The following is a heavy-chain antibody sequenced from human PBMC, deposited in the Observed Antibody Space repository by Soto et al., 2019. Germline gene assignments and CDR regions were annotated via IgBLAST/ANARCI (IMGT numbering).Heavy chain of an antibody. D-gene: IGHD6-13*01. J-gene: IGHJ4*02. CDR1: GGTFSSYA. CDR3: ARVAAAGVYFDY. V-gene: IGHV1-69*13. Sequence: SVKVSCKASGGTFSSYAISWVRQAPGQGLEWMGGIIPIFGTANYAQKFQGRVTITADESTSTAYMELSSLRSEDTAVYYCARVAAAGVYFDYWGQGTLVTVSS. CDR2: IIPIFGTA.